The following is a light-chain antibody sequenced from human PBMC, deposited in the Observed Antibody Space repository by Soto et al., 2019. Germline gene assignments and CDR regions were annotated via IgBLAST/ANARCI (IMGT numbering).Light chain of an antibody. J-gene: IGKJ1*01. V-gene: IGKV3-11*01. CDR2: DAS. CDR3: QQRSNWPPSCT. CDR1: QSVSSY. Sequence: EIVLTQSPATLSLSPGERATLSCRASQSVSSYLALYQQKPGQATSLLIYDASNRATGIPARFSGSGSGTDCTLTISSLEPEDFAVYYCQQRSNWPPSCTFGQGTKGESK.